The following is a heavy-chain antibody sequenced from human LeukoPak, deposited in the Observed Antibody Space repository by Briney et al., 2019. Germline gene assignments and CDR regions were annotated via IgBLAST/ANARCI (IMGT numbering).Heavy chain of an antibody. CDR3: ARVPRTYCGGDRYPQAKRCAFDI. V-gene: IGHV4-59*12. CDR2: ISDSGST. D-gene: IGHD2-21*02. Sequence: SETLSLTCTVSGGSISSYYWSWIRQLPGKGLEWIGYISDSGSTTHDPSLQSRVTISLDTSKNQFSLKLSSVTAADTAVFYCARVPRTYCGGDRYPQAKRCAFDIWGQGTMVTVSS. J-gene: IGHJ3*02. CDR1: GGSISSYY.